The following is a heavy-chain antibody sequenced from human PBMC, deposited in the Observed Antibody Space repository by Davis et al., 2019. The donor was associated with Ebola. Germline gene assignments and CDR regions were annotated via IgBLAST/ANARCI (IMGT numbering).Heavy chain of an antibody. D-gene: IGHD3-22*01. Sequence: SETLSLTCAVYGGSFSGYYWSWIRQPPGKGLEWIGYIYYSGSTNYNPSLKSRVTISVDTSKNQFSLKLSSVTAADTAVYYCARGGGYYYDSSGYYTRYGMDVWGQGTTVTVSS. V-gene: IGHV4-59*01. CDR1: GGSFSGYY. CDR3: ARGGGYYYDSSGYYTRYGMDV. CDR2: IYYSGST. J-gene: IGHJ6*02.